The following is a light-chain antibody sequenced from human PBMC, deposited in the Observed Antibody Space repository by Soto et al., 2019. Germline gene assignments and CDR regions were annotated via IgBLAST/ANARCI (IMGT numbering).Light chain of an antibody. CDR3: LQHHAWPWT. V-gene: IGKV3-15*01. J-gene: IGKJ1*01. Sequence: PGESATLSCRASERVSTNLAWYQQTPGQAPRLLIYSASRRPTDIPVRFSGSGSGAEFTLTISSLQSEDSGVYYCLQHHAWPWTFGQGTKVDIK. CDR1: ERVSTN. CDR2: SAS.